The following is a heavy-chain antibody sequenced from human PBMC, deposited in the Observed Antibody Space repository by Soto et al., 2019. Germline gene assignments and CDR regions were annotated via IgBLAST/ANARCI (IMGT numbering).Heavy chain of an antibody. CDR3: ARRRNYYGSGSYYNVPDPGYYYYGMDV. V-gene: IGHV1-69*13. Sequence: SVKVSCKASGCTFSSYAISWVRQAPGQGLEWMGGIIPIFGTANYAQKFQGRVTITADESTSTAYMELSSLRSEDTAVYYCARRRNYYGSGSYYNVPDPGYYYYGMDVWGQGTTVTVSS. J-gene: IGHJ6*02. D-gene: IGHD3-10*01. CDR1: GCTFSSYA. CDR2: IIPIFGTA.